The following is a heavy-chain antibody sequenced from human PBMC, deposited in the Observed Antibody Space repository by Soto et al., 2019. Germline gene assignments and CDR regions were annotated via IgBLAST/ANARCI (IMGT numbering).Heavy chain of an antibody. CDR2: ISYDGSNK. D-gene: IGHD3-10*01. CDR3: AKEGGYYGSGSYSVGENYYGMDV. V-gene: IGHV3-30*18. CDR1: GFTFSSYG. Sequence: QVQLVESGGGVVQPGRSLRLSCAASGFTFSSYGMHWVRQAPGKGLEWVAVISYDGSNKYYADSVKGRFTISRDNSKNTRYMQMNSLRAEETAVYYCAKEGGYYGSGSYSVGENYYGMDVWGQGTTVTVSS. J-gene: IGHJ6*02.